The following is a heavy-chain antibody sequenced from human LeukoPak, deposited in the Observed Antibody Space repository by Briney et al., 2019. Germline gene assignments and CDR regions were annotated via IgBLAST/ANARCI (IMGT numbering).Heavy chain of an antibody. J-gene: IGHJ3*02. Sequence: GGSLRLSCAASGFTFSSYAMNWVRQAPSKGLEGVAVISYDGSNKYYADSVQGRFTISRDTSKNTLYLQMNSLRAEDTAVYYWTRYLDISSSPRWDALEIWGQGTMVTGSS. CDR2: ISYDGSNK. V-gene: IGHV3-30*04. CDR3: TRYLDISSSPRWDALEI. CDR1: GFTFSSYA. D-gene: IGHD6-13*01.